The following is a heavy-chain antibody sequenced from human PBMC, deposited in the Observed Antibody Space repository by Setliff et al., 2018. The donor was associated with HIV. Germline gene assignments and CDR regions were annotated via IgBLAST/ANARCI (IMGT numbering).Heavy chain of an antibody. D-gene: IGHD1-20*01. V-gene: IGHV4-59*01. CDR1: GGSISSYY. Sequence: SETLSLTCTVSGGSISSYYWSWIRQPPGKGLEWIGYIYYSGSTNYNPSLKSRVTISVDTSKNQFSLKLSSVTAADTAVYYCARGHRLITYYYYYYMDVWGKGTTVTVSS. CDR2: IYYSGST. J-gene: IGHJ6*03. CDR3: ARGHRLITYYYYYYMDV.